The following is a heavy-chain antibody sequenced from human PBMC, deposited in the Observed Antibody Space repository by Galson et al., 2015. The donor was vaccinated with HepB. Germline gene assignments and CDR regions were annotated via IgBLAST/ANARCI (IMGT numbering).Heavy chain of an antibody. CDR3: VRDVDH. V-gene: IGHV3-66*02. CDR2: IYRDGST. CDR1: GFTVSTKY. Sequence: SLRLSCAASGFTVSTKYMTWVRQAPGKGLEWVSIIYRDGSTNYADSVRGRFTVSRDNSKNMLYLQMNSLRTEDTAMYFCVRDVDHWGQGTLVTVSS. J-gene: IGHJ5*02.